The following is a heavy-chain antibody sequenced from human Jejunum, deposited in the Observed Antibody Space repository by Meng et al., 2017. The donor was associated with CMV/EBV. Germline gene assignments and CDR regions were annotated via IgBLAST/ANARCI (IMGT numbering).Heavy chain of an antibody. V-gene: IGHV1-2*06. CDR1: GYMFSDYY. J-gene: IGHJ4*02. CDR3: ARDFVRGQTY. Sequence: SSYASGYMFSDYYMHWVRQAPGQGLEWMGRINPNTGGTNYVQKFQGRVTMTRDTSISTAYMELSRLRSDDTAVYYCARDFVRGQTYWGQGTLVTVSS. CDR2: INPNTGGT. D-gene: IGHD2-8*01.